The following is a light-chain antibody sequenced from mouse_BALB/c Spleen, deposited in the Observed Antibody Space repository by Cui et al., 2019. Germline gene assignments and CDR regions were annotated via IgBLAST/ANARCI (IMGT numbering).Light chain of an antibody. CDR2: LTC. CDR1: SSVSY. J-gene: IGKJ5*01. Sequence: QIVLTKSPAPMPASPGEEVTMTCSGSSSVSYMYWYQEKPRSSPKRWIYLTCKLVSGVPARFSGSGSGTSYTLRISRVEAEDAATYYCQQWSRNPLTFGAGTKLELK. V-gene: IGKV4-68*01. CDR3: QQWSRNPLT.